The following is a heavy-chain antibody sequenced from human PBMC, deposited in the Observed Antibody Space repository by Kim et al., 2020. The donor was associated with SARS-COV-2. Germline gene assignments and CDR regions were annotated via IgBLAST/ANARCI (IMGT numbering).Heavy chain of an antibody. V-gene: IGHV4-4*07. D-gene: IGHD6-13*01. J-gene: IGHJ4*02. CDR3: AREGSNWRPLDY. CDR1: GGSISSYY. Sequence: SETLSLTCTVSGGSISSYYWGWIRQPAGKGLEWIGRIYTSGSTNYSPSLKSRATMSIDTSKNQVSLNLSSVTAADTAVYYCAREGSNWRPLDYWGQGTLVTVSS. CDR2: IYTSGST.